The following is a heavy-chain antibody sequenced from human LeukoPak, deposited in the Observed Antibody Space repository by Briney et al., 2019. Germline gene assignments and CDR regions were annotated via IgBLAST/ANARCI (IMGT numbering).Heavy chain of an antibody. D-gene: IGHD5-24*01. Sequence: TSETLSLTCADSGGPFSAYWSWIRQPAGKGLEWIGRIYTSGSTNYNPSLKSRVTMSVDTSKNQFSLKLSSVTAADTAVYYCARDGDGYNYHFDYWGQGTLVTVSS. CDR1: GGPFSAY. CDR3: ARDGDGYNYHFDY. J-gene: IGHJ4*02. V-gene: IGHV4-4*07. CDR2: IYTSGST.